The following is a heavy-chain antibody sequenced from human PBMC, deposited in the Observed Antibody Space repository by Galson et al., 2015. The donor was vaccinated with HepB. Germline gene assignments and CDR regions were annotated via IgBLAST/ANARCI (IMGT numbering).Heavy chain of an antibody. J-gene: IGHJ4*02. CDR3: VKGHIGITMIVVVITPYLDY. CDR2: ISSNGGST. Sequence: SLRLSCAASGFTFSSYAMHWVRQAPGKGLEYVSAISSNGGSTYYADSVKGRFTISRDNSKNTLYLQMSSLRAEDTAVYYCVKGHIGITMIVVVITPYLDYWGQGTLVTVSS. V-gene: IGHV3-64D*06. D-gene: IGHD3-22*01. CDR1: GFTFSSYA.